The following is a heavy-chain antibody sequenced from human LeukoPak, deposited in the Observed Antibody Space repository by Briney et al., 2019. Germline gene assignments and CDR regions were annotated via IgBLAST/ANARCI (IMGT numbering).Heavy chain of an antibody. CDR3: ARDSSHYYDSSGLDY. V-gene: IGHV3-53*01. J-gene: IGHJ4*02. CDR2: IYSGGST. D-gene: IGHD3-22*01. CDR1: GFTVSSNY. Sequence: PGGSLRLSCAASGFTVSSNYMSWVRQAPGKGLEWVSVIYSGGSTYYADSVKGRFTISRDNSKNTLYLQMNSLRAEDTAVYYCARDSSHYYDSSGLDYWGQGTLVTVSS.